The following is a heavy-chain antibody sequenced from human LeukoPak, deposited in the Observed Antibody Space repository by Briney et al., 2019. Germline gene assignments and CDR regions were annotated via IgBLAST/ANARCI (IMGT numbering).Heavy chain of an antibody. CDR3: ARGSRTFDL. J-gene: IGHJ2*01. CDR2: IDYSGRT. Sequence: SETLSLTCSVSGDSIDSVSYYWGWIRQAPGKGPEWIASIDYSGRTFYNPSLRSRVTISVDTSNNDFSLNLSSVTAADTAVYYCARGSRTFDLWGRGTLVTVSS. V-gene: IGHV4-39*07. CDR1: GDSIDSVSYY.